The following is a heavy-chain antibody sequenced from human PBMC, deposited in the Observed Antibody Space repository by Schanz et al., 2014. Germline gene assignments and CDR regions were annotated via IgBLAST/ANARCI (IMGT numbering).Heavy chain of an antibody. J-gene: IGHJ4*02. Sequence: EVQLVESGGGLIQPGGSLRLSCAVSGFTVNTNYMSWVRQAPGKGLEWISSMYINSGSTQYADSVKGRFIISRDNAKKSLYLQMNSLRAEDTAVYYCARARGYTVYDWGQGALVTVSS. V-gene: IGHV3-53*01. CDR2: MYINSGST. CDR1: GFTVNTNY. D-gene: IGHD5-12*01. CDR3: ARARGYTVYD.